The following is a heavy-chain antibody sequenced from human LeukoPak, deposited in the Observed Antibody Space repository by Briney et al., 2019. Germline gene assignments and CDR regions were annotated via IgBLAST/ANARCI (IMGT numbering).Heavy chain of an antibody. CDR2: IWYDANNK. V-gene: IGHV3-33*06. J-gene: IGHJ3*02. CDR1: GFTFSSYG. CDR3: AKDRWLQIKAAFDI. Sequence: GRSLRLSCAASGFTFSSYGMHWVRQAPGKGLEWVAVIWYDANNKYYADSVKGRFTISRDNSKNTLYLQMNSLRAEDTAVYYCAKDRWLQIKAAFDIWGQGTLVTVSS. D-gene: IGHD5-24*01.